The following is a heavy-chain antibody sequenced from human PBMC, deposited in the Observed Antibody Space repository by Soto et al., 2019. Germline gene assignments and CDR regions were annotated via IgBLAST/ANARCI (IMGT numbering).Heavy chain of an antibody. V-gene: IGHV1-3*01. CDR2: INAGNGNT. CDR1: GYTFTGYA. D-gene: IGHD6-19*01. CDR3: ARAVAVPADFDY. Sequence: ASVKVCCKASGYTFTGYAVHWVRQAPGQRLEWMGWINAGNGNTKYSQKFQGRVTITRDTSASTAYMELSSLRSEDTAVYYCARAVAVPADFDYWGQGTLVTVSS. J-gene: IGHJ4*02.